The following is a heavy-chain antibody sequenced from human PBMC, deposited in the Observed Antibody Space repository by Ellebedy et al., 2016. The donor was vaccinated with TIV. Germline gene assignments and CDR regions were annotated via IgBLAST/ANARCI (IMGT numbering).Heavy chain of an antibody. CDR2: IYTSGST. Sequence: MPSETLSLTCTVSGGSISTYYWSWIRQPAGKGLEWIGRIYTSGSTNYNPSLQSRVTMSVDTSKNHFSLKLSSVTAADTAVYYCAGGYSSGWTDYWGQGTLVTVSS. CDR1: GGSISTYY. D-gene: IGHD6-19*01. J-gene: IGHJ4*02. CDR3: AGGYSSGWTDY. V-gene: IGHV4-4*07.